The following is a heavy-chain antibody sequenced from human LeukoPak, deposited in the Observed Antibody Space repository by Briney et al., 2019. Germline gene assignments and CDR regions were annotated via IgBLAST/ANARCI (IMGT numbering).Heavy chain of an antibody. Sequence: SETLSLTCAVYGGSFSGYYWSWIRQPPGKGLEWIGEINHSGSTNYNPSPKSRVTISVDTSKNQFSLKLSSVTAADTAVYYCARGEDIVVVPAASRTKHFDYWGQGTLVTVSS. J-gene: IGHJ4*02. CDR1: GGSFSGYY. D-gene: IGHD2-2*01. CDR3: ARGEDIVVVPAASRTKHFDY. V-gene: IGHV4-34*01. CDR2: INHSGST.